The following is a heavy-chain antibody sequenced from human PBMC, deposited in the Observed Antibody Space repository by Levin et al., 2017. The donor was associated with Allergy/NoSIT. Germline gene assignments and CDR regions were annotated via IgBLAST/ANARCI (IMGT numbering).Heavy chain of an antibody. CDR3: ARDVEGDYNFDF. J-gene: IGHJ4*02. Sequence: GGSLRLSCAASGFTIRSNYMNWVRQAPGKGLEWVSVIYSGGSTYYADSVKGRFTTSRDNFKNTVNLQMNSLRAEDTAVYYCARDVEGDYNFDFWGQGTLVTVSS. V-gene: IGHV3-66*01. CDR2: IYSGGST. CDR1: GFTIRSNY. D-gene: IGHD4-17*01.